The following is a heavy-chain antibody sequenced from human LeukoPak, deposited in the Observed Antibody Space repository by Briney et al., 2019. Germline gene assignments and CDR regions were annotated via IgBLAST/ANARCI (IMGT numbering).Heavy chain of an antibody. V-gene: IGHV4-39*01. CDR1: GGSISSSSYY. Sequence: KASETLSLTCTVSGGSISSSSYYWGWIRQPPGKGLEWIGSIYYSGSTYYNPSLKSRVTISVDASKNQFSLKLGSVTAADTAVYYCARHIAAAGRAPDYWGQGTLVTVSS. D-gene: IGHD6-13*01. J-gene: IGHJ4*02. CDR2: IYYSGST. CDR3: ARHIAAAGRAPDY.